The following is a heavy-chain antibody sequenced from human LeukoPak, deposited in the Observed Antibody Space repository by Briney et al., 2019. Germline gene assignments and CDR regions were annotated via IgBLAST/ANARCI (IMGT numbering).Heavy chain of an antibody. Sequence: GGSLRLSCAASGFTFNTCIMHWVRQAPGKGLVWVSRIDTDGKTTTYADSVKGRFTISRDNAKNMLYLQMNSLRVEDTAVYYCVRDKDGYNFWGQGTLVSVSS. CDR1: GFTFNTCI. D-gene: IGHD5-24*01. J-gene: IGHJ4*02. CDR3: VRDKDGYNF. V-gene: IGHV3-74*01. CDR2: IDTDGKTT.